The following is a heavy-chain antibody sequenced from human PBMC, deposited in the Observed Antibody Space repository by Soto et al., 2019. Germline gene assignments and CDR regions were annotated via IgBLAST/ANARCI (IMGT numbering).Heavy chain of an antibody. V-gene: IGHV3-21*06. J-gene: IGHJ5*01. Sequence: EVQLVESGGGMVKPGGSLRLSCAASGFTFSRYCMNWLRQAPGKGLEWVTSISSSTSYVYYADSVKGRFSTSRDNAKNILYLEMYALRTEDTAVYYCARDPSEGRVGNWFESWGQGTLVTVSS. D-gene: IGHD2-2*01. CDR1: GFTFSRYC. CDR2: ISSSTSYV. CDR3: ARDPSEGRVGNWFES.